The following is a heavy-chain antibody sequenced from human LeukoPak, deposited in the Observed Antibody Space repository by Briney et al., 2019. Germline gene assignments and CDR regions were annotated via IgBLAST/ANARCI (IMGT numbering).Heavy chain of an antibody. Sequence: SETLSLTCTVSGGSTSSYYWSWIRQPPGKGLEWIGYIYYSGSTNYNPSLKSRVTISVDTSKNQFSLKLSSVTAADTAVYYCARDFRGGYDFWSGYYTPYYFDYWGQGTLVTVSP. CDR1: GGSTSSYY. CDR2: IYYSGST. J-gene: IGHJ4*02. CDR3: ARDFRGGYDFWSGYYTPYYFDY. D-gene: IGHD3-3*01. V-gene: IGHV4-59*12.